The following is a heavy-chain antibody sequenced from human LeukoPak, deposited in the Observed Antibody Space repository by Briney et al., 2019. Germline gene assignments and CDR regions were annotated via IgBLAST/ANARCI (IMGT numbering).Heavy chain of an antibody. Sequence: GGSLRLSCAASGFTFSSYGMHWVRQAPGKGLEWVAVIWYDGSNKYYADSVKGRFTISRDNSKNTLYLQMNSLRAGDTAVYYCARDPSDIVLMVYAMLDYWGQGTLVTVSS. CDR1: GFTFSSYG. V-gene: IGHV3-33*01. CDR2: IWYDGSNK. D-gene: IGHD2-8*01. CDR3: ARDPSDIVLMVYAMLDY. J-gene: IGHJ4*02.